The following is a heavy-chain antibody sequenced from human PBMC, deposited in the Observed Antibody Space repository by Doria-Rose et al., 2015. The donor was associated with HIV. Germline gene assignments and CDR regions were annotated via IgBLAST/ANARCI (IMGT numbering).Heavy chain of an antibody. CDR2: INVDNGNT. V-gene: IGHV1-3*01. CDR1: GYTFTRYA. J-gene: IGHJ4*02. CDR3: AKDRVRAVQAATTLDF. D-gene: IGHD2-2*01. Sequence: QVQLVQSGAEVKKPGASVRVSCKASGYTFTRYAMHWVRQAPGQRPEWMGWINVDNGNTEYSQKFQGRLTITMDTSASTAYMELSSLTSDDTAVYYCAKDRVRAVQAATTLDFWGQGTLVTVSS.